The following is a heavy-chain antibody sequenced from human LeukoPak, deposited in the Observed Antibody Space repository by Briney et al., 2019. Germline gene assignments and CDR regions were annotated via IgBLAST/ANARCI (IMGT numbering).Heavy chain of an antibody. CDR2: INDRGTT. CDR3: ARDPTTVVTVPYYFDF. Sequence: SETLSLTCAVSGGSFTGYFWNWIRQSPGKGLEWIAEINDRGTTNYNPFLKSRVTISVDTSKNQFSLKLTSVTAADTGVYYCARDPTTVVTVPYYFDFWGQGTPVTVSS. V-gene: IGHV4-34*01. D-gene: IGHD4-23*01. CDR1: GGSFTGYF. J-gene: IGHJ4*02.